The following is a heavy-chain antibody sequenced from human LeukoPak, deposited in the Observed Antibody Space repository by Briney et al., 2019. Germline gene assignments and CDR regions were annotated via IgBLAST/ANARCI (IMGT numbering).Heavy chain of an antibody. D-gene: IGHD3-22*01. CDR3: ARRNLYESSVYRAFDI. Sequence: PSETLSLTCTVSGGSISSYYWSWIRQPPGKGLEWIGYIYYSGSTNYNPSLKSRVTISVDTSKNQFSLKLSSVTAADTAVYYWARRNLYESSVYRAFDIWGQGTMVTVSS. V-gene: IGHV4-59*01. J-gene: IGHJ3*02. CDR1: GGSISSYY. CDR2: IYYSGST.